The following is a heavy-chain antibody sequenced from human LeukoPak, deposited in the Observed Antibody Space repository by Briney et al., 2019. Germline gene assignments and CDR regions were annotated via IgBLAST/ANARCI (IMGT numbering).Heavy chain of an antibody. V-gene: IGHV3-48*01. D-gene: IGHD5-12*01. Sequence: PGGSLRLSCAASGFTFSSYSMNWVRQAPGKGLEWVSYISSSSSTIYYADSVKGRFTISRDNAKNSLYLQMNSLRAEDTAVYYCARTRADIMATIWEFDYWGQGTLVTVSS. CDR3: ARTRADIMATIWEFDY. J-gene: IGHJ4*02. CDR1: GFTFSSYS. CDR2: ISSSSSTI.